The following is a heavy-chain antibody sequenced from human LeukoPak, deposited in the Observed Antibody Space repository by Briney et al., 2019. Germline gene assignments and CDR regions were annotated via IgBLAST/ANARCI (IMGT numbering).Heavy chain of an antibody. Sequence: SETLSLTCTVSGGSISSYYWSWIRQPAGKGLEWIGRIYTSGSTNYNPSLKSRVTMSVDTSKTQFALKLTSVTAADTAVYYCARDQGSQTAYYYMDAWGKGTTVTVSS. CDR1: GGSISSYY. D-gene: IGHD3-10*01. V-gene: IGHV4-4*07. CDR2: IYTSGST. CDR3: ARDQGSQTAYYYMDA. J-gene: IGHJ6*03.